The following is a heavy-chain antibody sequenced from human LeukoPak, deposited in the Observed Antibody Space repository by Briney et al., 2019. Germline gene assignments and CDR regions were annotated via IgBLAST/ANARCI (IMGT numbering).Heavy chain of an antibody. CDR1: GGSISSYY. V-gene: IGHV4-34*01. Sequence: SETLSLTCTVSGGSISSYYWSWIRQPPGKGLEWIGEINHSGSTNYNPSLKSRVTISVDTSKNQFSLRLSSVTAADTAVYYCARGARGYRGDYWGQGTLVTVSS. J-gene: IGHJ4*02. CDR2: INHSGST. D-gene: IGHD5-18*01. CDR3: ARGARGYRGDY.